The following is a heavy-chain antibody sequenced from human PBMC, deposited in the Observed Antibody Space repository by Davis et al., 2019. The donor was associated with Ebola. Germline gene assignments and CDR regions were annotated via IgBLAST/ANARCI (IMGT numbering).Heavy chain of an antibody. D-gene: IGHD3-3*01. Sequence: PSETLSLTCTVSGGSISSYYWSWIRQPAGKGLEWIGRIYTSGSTNYNPSLKSRVTMSVDTSKNQFSLKLSSVTAADTAVYYCARGITIFGVASNWFDPWGQGTLVTVSS. CDR1: GGSISSYY. J-gene: IGHJ5*02. CDR2: IYTSGST. CDR3: ARGITIFGVASNWFDP. V-gene: IGHV4-4*07.